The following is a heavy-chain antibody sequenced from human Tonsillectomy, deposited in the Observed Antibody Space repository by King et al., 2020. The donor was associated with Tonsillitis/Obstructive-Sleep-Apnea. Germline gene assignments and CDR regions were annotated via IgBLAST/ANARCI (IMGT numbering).Heavy chain of an antibody. V-gene: IGHV3-7*02. Sequence: VQLVESRGGLVQTGGSLRLSCAASGFTFRSYWMSWVRQAPGKGLEWVANIKQDGSEKYYVDSVKGRFTISRDNAKISLYLQMDSLRVEDTAVYYCRGTYYPGYFDYWGQGTLVTVSS. D-gene: IGHD3-22*01. CDR2: IKQDGSEK. CDR3: RGTYYPGYFDY. J-gene: IGHJ4*02. CDR1: GFTFRSYW.